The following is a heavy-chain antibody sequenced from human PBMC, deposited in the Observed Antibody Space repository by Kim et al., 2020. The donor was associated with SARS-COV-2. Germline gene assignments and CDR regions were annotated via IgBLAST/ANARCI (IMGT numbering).Heavy chain of an antibody. CDR3: ARIEGLTVVVTAINYGMDV. J-gene: IGHJ6*02. Sequence: ASVKVSCKASGYTFTSYGISCVRQAPGQGLEWMGWISAYNGNTNYAQKLQGRVTMTTDTSTSTAYMELRSLRSDDTAVYYCARIEGLTVVVTAINYGMDVWGQGTTVTVSS. CDR2: ISAYNGNT. D-gene: IGHD2-21*02. CDR1: GYTFTSYG. V-gene: IGHV1-18*01.